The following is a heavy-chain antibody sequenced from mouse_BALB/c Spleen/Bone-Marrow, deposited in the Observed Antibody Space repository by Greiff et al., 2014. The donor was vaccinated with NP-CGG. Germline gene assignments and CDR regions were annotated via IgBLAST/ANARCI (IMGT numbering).Heavy chain of an antibody. CDR2: INPSSGYT. CDR3: ARESYGNWFAY. Sequence: QVQLQQPGAELARPGASVKMSCKASGYTFTSYTVHWVKQRPGQGLEWIGYINPSSGYTNYNQKFKDKATLTADKSSSTAYMQLSSLTSEDSAVYYCARESYGNWFAYWGQGTLVTVSA. CDR1: GYTFTSYT. V-gene: IGHV1-4*01. J-gene: IGHJ3*01. D-gene: IGHD2-1*01.